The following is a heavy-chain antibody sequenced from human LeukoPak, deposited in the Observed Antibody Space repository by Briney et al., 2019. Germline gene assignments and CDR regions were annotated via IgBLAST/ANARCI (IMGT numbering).Heavy chain of an antibody. CDR3: ARDFDILTGYSYYYYYYGMDV. J-gene: IGHJ6*02. Sequence: GGSLRLSCAASGFTFSGSAMHWVRQASGKGLEWVGRIRSKANNYATAYAASVKGRFTISRDNAKNSLYLQMNSLRAEDTAVYYCARDFDILTGYSYYYYYYGMDVWGQGTTVTVSS. CDR1: GFTFSGSA. D-gene: IGHD3-9*01. CDR2: IRSKANNYAT. V-gene: IGHV3-73*01.